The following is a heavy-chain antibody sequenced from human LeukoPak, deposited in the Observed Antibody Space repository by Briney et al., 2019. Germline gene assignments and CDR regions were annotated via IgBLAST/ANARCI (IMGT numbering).Heavy chain of an antibody. CDR2: INPNSGGT. Sequence: ASVKVSCKASGYTFTGYYMHWVRQAPGQGLEWMGWINPNSGGTNYAQKFQGRVTMTRDTSISTAYMEVSRLRYDDTAVYYCARGGGITMVRGVIIPFRYWGQGTLVTVSS. V-gene: IGHV1-2*02. CDR1: GYTFTGYY. J-gene: IGHJ4*02. CDR3: ARGGGITMVRGVIIPFRY. D-gene: IGHD3-10*01.